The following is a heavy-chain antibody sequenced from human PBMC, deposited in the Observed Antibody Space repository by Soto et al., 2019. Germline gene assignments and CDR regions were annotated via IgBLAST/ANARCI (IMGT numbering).Heavy chain of an antibody. D-gene: IGHD6-19*01. J-gene: IGHJ4*02. CDR2: IYYSGST. CDR3: ARRQQWLAGYFDY. Sequence: KTSETLSLTCAVSGDSTSSSGFYWGWIRQPPGKGLEWSWSIYYSGSTYYNPSLKSRVTISVDTSKSQFSLKMRSATAADTAVYYCARRQQWLAGYFDYWGEGTLVTVSS. CDR1: GDSTSSSGFY. V-gene: IGHV4-39*01.